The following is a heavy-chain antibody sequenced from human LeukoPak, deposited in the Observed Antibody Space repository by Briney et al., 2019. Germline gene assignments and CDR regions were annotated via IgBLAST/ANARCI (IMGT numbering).Heavy chain of an antibody. D-gene: IGHD3-3*01. CDR1: GYTFTSYD. J-gene: IGHJ4*02. V-gene: IGHV1-8*03. Sequence: ASVKVSCKASGYTFTSYDINWVRQATGQGLEWMGWMNPNSGNTGYAQKFQGRVTITRNTSISTAYMELSSLRSEDTAVYYCARGNRFWSGYYSDYWGQGTLVTVSS. CDR2: MNPNSGNT. CDR3: ARGNRFWSGYYSDY.